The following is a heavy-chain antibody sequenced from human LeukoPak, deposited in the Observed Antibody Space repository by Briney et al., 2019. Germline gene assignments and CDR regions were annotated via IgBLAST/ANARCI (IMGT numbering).Heavy chain of an antibody. J-gene: IGHJ4*02. CDR1: GGTFSNYA. CDR2: IIPIFGTT. V-gene: IGHV1-69*05. Sequence: SVKVSCKASGGTFSNYAISWVRQAPGQGLEWMGRIIPIFGTTNYAQKFQGRVTITTDESTSTAYMELSSLRSEDTAVYYCARGILSSGWFDYWGQGTLVIVSS. D-gene: IGHD6-19*01. CDR3: ARGILSSGWFDY.